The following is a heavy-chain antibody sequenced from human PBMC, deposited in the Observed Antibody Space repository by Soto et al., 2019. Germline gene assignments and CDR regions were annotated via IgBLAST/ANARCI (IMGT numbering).Heavy chain of an antibody. CDR2: ISAYNGNT. J-gene: IGHJ5*02. V-gene: IGHV1-18*01. D-gene: IGHD3-3*01. CDR1: GYTFTSYG. CDR3: ARFVFWSGSGVWVWFDP. Sequence: QVQLVQSGAEVKKPGASVKVSCKASGYTFTSYGISWVRQAPGQGLEWMGWISAYNGNTNYAQKLQGRVTMTTDTSTSTAYIELRSLRSDDTAVYYCARFVFWSGSGVWVWFDPWGQGTLVTVSS.